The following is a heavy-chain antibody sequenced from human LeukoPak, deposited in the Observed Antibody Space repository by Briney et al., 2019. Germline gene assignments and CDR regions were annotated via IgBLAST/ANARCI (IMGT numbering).Heavy chain of an antibody. CDR1: GFTFSSYD. Sequence: RGGSLRLSCAASGFTFSSYDMHSVRQATGKGLEWVSAIGTAGDTYYPGSVKGRFTISRENAKNSLYLQMNSLRAGDTAEYYCARAPPQQLVLWGGYYYGMDVWGQGTTVTVSS. J-gene: IGHJ6*02. V-gene: IGHV3-13*01. D-gene: IGHD6-13*01. CDR2: IGTAGDT. CDR3: ARAPPQQLVLWGGYYYGMDV.